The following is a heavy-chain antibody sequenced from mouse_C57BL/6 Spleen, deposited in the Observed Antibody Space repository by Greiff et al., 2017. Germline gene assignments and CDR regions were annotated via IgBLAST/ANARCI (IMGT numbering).Heavy chain of an antibody. D-gene: IGHD1-1*01. Sequence: EVHLVESGEGLVKPGGSLKLSCAASGFTFSSYAMSWVRQTPEKRLEWVAFISSGGDYIYYADTVKGRFTISRDNARNTLYLQMSSLKSEDTAMYYCTRDKGYYGSSLDYWGQGTSVTVSS. J-gene: IGHJ4*01. V-gene: IGHV5-9-1*02. CDR2: ISSGGDYI. CDR1: GFTFSSYA. CDR3: TRDKGYYGSSLDY.